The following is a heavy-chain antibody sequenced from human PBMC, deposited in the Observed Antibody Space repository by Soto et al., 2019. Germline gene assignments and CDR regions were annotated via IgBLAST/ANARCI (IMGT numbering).Heavy chain of an antibody. V-gene: IGHV3-49*03. Sequence: GGSLRLSCTASGLTFGDYAMSWFRQAPGKGLEWVGFIRSKAYGGTTEYAASVKGRFTISRDDSKSIAYLQMNSLKTEDTAVYYCNRLTRGYNYGYDDYWGQGTLVTVSS. J-gene: IGHJ4*02. CDR1: GLTFGDYA. D-gene: IGHD5-18*01. CDR2: IRSKAYGGTT. CDR3: NRLTRGYNYGYDDY.